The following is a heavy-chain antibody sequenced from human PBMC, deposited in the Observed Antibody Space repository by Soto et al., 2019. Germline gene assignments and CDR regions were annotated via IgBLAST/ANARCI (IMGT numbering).Heavy chain of an antibody. CDR2: ISSSSSTI. D-gene: IGHD2-15*01. CDR1: GFTFSSYS. J-gene: IGHJ5*02. V-gene: IGHV3-48*01. CDR3: AREALLNWFDP. Sequence: EVQLVESGGGLVQPGGSLRLSCAASGFTFSSYSMNWVRQAPGKGLEWVSYISSSSSTIYYAYSVKGRFTISRDNAKNSLYLQMNSLRAEDTAVYYCAREALLNWFDPWGQGTLVTVSS.